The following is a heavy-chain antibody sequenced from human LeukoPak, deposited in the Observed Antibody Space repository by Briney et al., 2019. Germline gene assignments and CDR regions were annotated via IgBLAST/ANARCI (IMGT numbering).Heavy chain of an antibody. D-gene: IGHD3-3*01. V-gene: IGHV1-69*02. CDR3: ASPSKRYDFWSGYSATYYYYGMDV. CDR1: GYTFTGYY. Sequence: ASVKVSCKASGYTFTGYYMHWVRQAPGQGLEWMGRIIPILGIANYAQKFQGRVTITADKSTSTAYMELSSLRSEDTAVYYCASPSKRYDFWSGYSATYYYYGMDVWGQGTTVTVSS. CDR2: IIPILGIA. J-gene: IGHJ6*02.